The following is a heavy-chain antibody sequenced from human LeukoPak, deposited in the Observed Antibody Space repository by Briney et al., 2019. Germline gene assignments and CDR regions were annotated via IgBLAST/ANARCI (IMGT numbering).Heavy chain of an antibody. CDR2: ISYIGST. Sequence: SETLSLTCAVSADSFSSHYWTWIRQPPGKGLEWIGYISYIGSTNYNPSLKSRVTISIDTSKNQFSLKLTSVTAADTAVYYCARQRLGYGAFDIWGQGTMVTVSS. D-gene: IGHD6-13*01. CDR1: ADSFSSHY. J-gene: IGHJ3*02. CDR3: ARQRLGYGAFDI. V-gene: IGHV4-59*08.